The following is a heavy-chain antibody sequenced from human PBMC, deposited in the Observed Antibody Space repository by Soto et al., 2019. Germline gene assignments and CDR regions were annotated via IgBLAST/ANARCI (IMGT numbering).Heavy chain of an antibody. CDR3: ARAHIMVVAGSTFDH. Sequence: SETLSLTCTVSGGSISSYYWSWIRQPPGKGLEWIGYIYYSGSTNYNPSLKSRITMSMDTSKNQFSLKLRFMTAADTAVYYCARAHIMVVAGSTFDHWGPGTLVTVSS. CDR2: IYYSGST. D-gene: IGHD2-21*02. CDR1: GGSISSYY. J-gene: IGHJ4*01. V-gene: IGHV4-59*08.